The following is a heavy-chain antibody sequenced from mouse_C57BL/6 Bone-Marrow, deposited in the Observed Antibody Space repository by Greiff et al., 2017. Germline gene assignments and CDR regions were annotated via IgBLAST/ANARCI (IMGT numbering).Heavy chain of an antibody. J-gene: IGHJ2*01. CDR2: IDPETGGT. V-gene: IGHV1-15*01. Sequence: VQRVESGAELVRPGASVTLSCKASGYTFTNYEMHWVKQTPVHGLEWIGAIDPETGGTAYNQKFKGKAILTADNSSSTAYMELRSLTSEDAAVYYCTRSTVVATDYWGQGTTLTVSS. D-gene: IGHD1-1*01. CDR1: GYTFTNYE. CDR3: TRSTVVATDY.